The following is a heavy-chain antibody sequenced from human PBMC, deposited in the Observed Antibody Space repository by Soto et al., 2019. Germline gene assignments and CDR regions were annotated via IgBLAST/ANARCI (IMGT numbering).Heavy chain of an antibody. CDR1: GRSFSGYY. CDR3: ARAYGGNSGVFDY. CDR2: INHSGST. J-gene: IGHJ4*02. Sequence: QVQLQQWGAGLLKPSETLSLTCAVYGRSFSGYYWSWIRQPPGKGLEWIGEINHSGSTNYNPSLTSRVTLSVDTSQNQLSLNLSSVTAADTAVYYCARAYGGNSGVFDYWGQGTLVTVSS. V-gene: IGHV4-34*01. D-gene: IGHD4-17*01.